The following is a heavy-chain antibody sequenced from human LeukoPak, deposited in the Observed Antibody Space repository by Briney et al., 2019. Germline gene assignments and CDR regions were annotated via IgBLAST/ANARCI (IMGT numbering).Heavy chain of an antibody. CDR2: IHSGGNT. CDR3: ARVSLSSRDYFDF. J-gene: IGHJ4*02. V-gene: IGHV3-53*01. CDR1: GFSVSSNY. Sequence: GGSLRLSCAASGFSVSSNYMSWVRQVPGTGLEWLSTIHSGGNTYYADSVKGRFTISRDNSQNTLFLQMNSLRVEDTAVYSCARVSLSSRDYFDFWGQGTLVTVSS. D-gene: IGHD6-19*01.